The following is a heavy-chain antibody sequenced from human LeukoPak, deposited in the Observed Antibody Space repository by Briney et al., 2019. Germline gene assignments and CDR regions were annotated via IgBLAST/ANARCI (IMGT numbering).Heavy chain of an antibody. CDR2: IKQDGSEK. CDR3: AKGGKYDILTGYRRSRLLGDF. V-gene: IGHV3-7*01. D-gene: IGHD3-9*01. J-gene: IGHJ4*02. CDR1: GFTFSSYW. Sequence: GGSLRLSCAASGFTFSSYWMSWGRRAPGKGLEWVANIKQDGSEKSYADPVKGRFTISRDNSKNTLFLQMNSLRPEDRAVYYCAKGGKYDILTGYRRSRLLGDFWGQGTLVTVSS.